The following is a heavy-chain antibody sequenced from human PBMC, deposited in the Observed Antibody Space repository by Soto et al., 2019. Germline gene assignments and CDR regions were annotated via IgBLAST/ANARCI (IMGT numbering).Heavy chain of an antibody. CDR1: GGSISSSNW. D-gene: IGHD6-19*01. CDR3: ASGMAVAGTSDAFDI. Sequence: QVQLQESGPGLVKPSGTLSLTCAVSGGSISSSNWWSWVRQPPGKGLEWIGEIYHSGSTNYNPSLTSRVTISVDKSKNQFSLKLSSVTAADTAVYYCASGMAVAGTSDAFDIWGQGTMVTVSS. V-gene: IGHV4-4*02. CDR2: IYHSGST. J-gene: IGHJ3*02.